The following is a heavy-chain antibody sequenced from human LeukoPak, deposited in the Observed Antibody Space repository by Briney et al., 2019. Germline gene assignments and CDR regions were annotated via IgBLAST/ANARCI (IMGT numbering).Heavy chain of an antibody. J-gene: IGHJ5*02. D-gene: IGHD6-13*01. CDR2: IVVGSGNT. CDR1: GFTFTSSA. Sequence: SVKVSCKASGFTFTSSAMQWVRQARGQRLEWIGWIVVGSGNTNYAQKFQERVTIIRDMSTSTAYMELSSLRSEDTAVYYCARYIPLTTYSSSLPTNWFDPWGQGTLVTVSS. CDR3: ARYIPLTTYSSSLPTNWFDP. V-gene: IGHV1-58*02.